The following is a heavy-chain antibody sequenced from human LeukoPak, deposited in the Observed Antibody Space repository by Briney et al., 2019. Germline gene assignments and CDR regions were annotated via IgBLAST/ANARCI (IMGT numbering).Heavy chain of an antibody. V-gene: IGHV3-7*01. D-gene: IGHD6-19*01. CDR3: ARDGITGRPVAGLDY. CDR1: RFTFSTYW. Sequence: GGSLRLSCAASRFTFSTYWMNWVRQAPGKGLEWVANINRDGSGKYYVDSVKGRFTISRDNAKNSLYLEMNSLRVEDTAVYYCARDGITGRPVAGLDYWGQGTLVTVSS. CDR2: INRDGSGK. J-gene: IGHJ4*02.